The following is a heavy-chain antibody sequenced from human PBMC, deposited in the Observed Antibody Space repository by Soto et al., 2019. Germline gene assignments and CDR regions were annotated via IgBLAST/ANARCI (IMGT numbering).Heavy chain of an antibody. CDR1: GFTFSSYS. J-gene: IGHJ4*02. CDR2: ISSSSYI. Sequence: GGSLRLSCAASGFTFSSYSMNWVRQAPGKGLGWVSSISSSSYIYYADSVKGRFTISRDNAKNSLYLQMNSLRAEDTAVYYCARDGGVLGYCSSTSCYSYFDYWGQRTLVTVSS. V-gene: IGHV3-21*01. D-gene: IGHD2-2*01. CDR3: ARDGGVLGYCSSTSCYSYFDY.